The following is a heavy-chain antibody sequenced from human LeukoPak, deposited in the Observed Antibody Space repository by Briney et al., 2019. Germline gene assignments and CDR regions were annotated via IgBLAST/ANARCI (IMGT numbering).Heavy chain of an antibody. D-gene: IGHD4-23*01. J-gene: IGHJ4*02. CDR3: TRGGGGNSPNPLGY. V-gene: IGHV3-49*04. CDR1: GFTFGDYA. Sequence: PGGSLRLSCTASGFTFGDYAMSWVRQAPGKGLEWVGFIRSKAYGGTTEYAASVKGRFTISRDDSKSIAYLQMNSLKTEDTAVYYCTRGGGGNSPNPLGYWGQGTLVTVSS. CDR2: IRSKAYGGTT.